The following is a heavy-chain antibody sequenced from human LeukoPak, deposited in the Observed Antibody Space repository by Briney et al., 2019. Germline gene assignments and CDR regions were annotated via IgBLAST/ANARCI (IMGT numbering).Heavy chain of an antibody. CDR1: GFTFSSYG. CDR2: IRYDGSNK. D-gene: IGHD6-13*01. J-gene: IGHJ4*02. V-gene: IGHV3-30*02. CDR3: AKAEPHYSSSWYRVYFDY. Sequence: GGSLRLSCAASGFTFSSYGMHWVRQAPGKGLEWVAFIRYDGSNKYYADSVKGRFTISRDNSKNTLYLQTNSLRAEDTAVYYCAKAEPHYSSSWYRVYFDYWGQGTLVTVSS.